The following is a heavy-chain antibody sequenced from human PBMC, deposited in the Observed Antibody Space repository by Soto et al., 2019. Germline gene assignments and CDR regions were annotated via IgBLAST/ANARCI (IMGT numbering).Heavy chain of an antibody. J-gene: IGHJ4*02. V-gene: IGHV4-39*01. CDR2: IYYSGST. CDR3: ARQSDILTGYYLLYYFDY. D-gene: IGHD3-9*01. CDR1: GGSISSSSYY. Sequence: ASETLSLTCTVSGGSISSSSYYWGWIRQPPGKGLEWIGSIYYSGSTYYNPSLKSRVTISVDTSKNQFSLKLSSVTAADTAVYYCARQSDILTGYYLLYYFDYWGQGTLVTVSS.